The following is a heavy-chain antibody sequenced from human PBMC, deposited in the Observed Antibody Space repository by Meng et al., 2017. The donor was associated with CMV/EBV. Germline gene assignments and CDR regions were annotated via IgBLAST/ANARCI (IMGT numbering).Heavy chain of an antibody. CDR1: GFTFSGSA. CDR3: AREGYSGGLDY. V-gene: IGHV3-73*01. Sequence: GGSLRLSCAASGFTFSGSAMHWVRQASGKGLEWVGRIRSKANSYATAYAASVKGRFTISRDDSKNTAYLQMNSLKTEDTAVYYCAREGYSGGLDYWGQGTLVTVSS. D-gene: IGHD6-13*01. CDR2: IRSKANSYAT. J-gene: IGHJ4*02.